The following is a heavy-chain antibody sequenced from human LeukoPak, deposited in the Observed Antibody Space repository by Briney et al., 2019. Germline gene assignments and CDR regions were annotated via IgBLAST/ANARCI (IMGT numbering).Heavy chain of an antibody. CDR3: ARDPNAMVTSLFDY. V-gene: IGHV1-18*01. D-gene: IGHD5-18*01. Sequence: ASVKVSCKASVYTFTSYGISWVRQAPGQGLEWMGWISAYYGNTTYAQKFQGRVTMTTDTSTSTAYMELRSLRSDDTAVYYCARDPNAMVTSLFDYWGQGTLVTVSS. J-gene: IGHJ4*02. CDR1: VYTFTSYG. CDR2: ISAYYGNT.